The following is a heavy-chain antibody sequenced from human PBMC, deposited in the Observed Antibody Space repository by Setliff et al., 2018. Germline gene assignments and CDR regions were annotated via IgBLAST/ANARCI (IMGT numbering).Heavy chain of an antibody. V-gene: IGHV4-39*01. D-gene: IGHD5-12*01. CDR3: ARQVEMATIAFDV. Sequence: SETLSLTCTVSGGSISDSHYYWGWFRQPPGMRPEWIGTVYYSGSIYYNPSLKSRVTLFVDTSKDQFSPRLTSMTAADTAVYYCARQVEMATIAFDVWGQGTMVTVS. J-gene: IGHJ3*01. CDR1: GGSISDSHYY. CDR2: VYYSGSI.